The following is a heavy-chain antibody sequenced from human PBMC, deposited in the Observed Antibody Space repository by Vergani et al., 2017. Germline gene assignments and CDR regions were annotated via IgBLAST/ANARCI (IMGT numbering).Heavy chain of an antibody. CDR3: ATKSCGTPGCQIGYFRE. V-gene: IGHV3-30*03. CDR1: GFTSSYYG. Sequence: QVHLVESGGGVVQPGRSLRLSCVVSGFTSSYYGMNWVCQAPGKGLEWVAVISYDGTQKYYADSVKGRFTISRDNSKSTLYLQMNSLRTEDTAVYYCATKSCGTPGCQIGYFREWGQGTLITVSS. J-gene: IGHJ1*01. D-gene: IGHD1-1*01. CDR2: ISYDGTQK.